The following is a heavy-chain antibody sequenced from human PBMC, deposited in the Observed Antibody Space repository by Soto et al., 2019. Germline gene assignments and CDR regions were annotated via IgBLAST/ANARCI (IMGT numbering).Heavy chain of an antibody. Sequence: QVQLVEXGGGLVXXXXSLRXSCAAXGFTFSDYYMSWIRQAPGXGXXXXXXISSSGSTIYYADSVKGRFTISXXXAXXXXXXXXXXXXXXXXAVYYCALVPAAIGLGSYYYYYMDVWGKGTTVTVXS. CDR3: ALVPAAIGLGSYYYYYMDV. D-gene: IGHD2-2*01. CDR1: GFTFSDYY. V-gene: IGHV3-11*01. CDR2: ISSSGSTI. J-gene: IGHJ6*03.